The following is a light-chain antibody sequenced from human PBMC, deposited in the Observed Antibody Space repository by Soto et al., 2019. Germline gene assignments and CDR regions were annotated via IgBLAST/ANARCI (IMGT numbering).Light chain of an antibody. CDR2: DAS. J-gene: IGKJ4*01. CDR3: QQYGDSPRGT. V-gene: IGKV3D-20*01. CDR1: QIVSSNY. Sequence: EVVLTQSPASLSLSPEERATLSCGASQIVSSNYLAWYQQKPGLAPRLLIYDASTRATGVPDRFRGSGSGTDFTLTINRLEPEDSAVYYCQQYGDSPRGTFGGGTKVEIK.